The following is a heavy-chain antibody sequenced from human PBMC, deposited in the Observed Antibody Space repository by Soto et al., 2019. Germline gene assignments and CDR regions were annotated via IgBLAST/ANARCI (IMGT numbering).Heavy chain of an antibody. CDR3: ASLPTGPGYYYGMDV. CDR2: IIPIFGTA. Sequence: VASVKVSCKASGGTFSSYAISWVRQAPGQGLEWMGGIIPIFGTANYAQKFQGRVTITADKSTSTAYMELSSLRSEDTAVYYCASLPTGPGYYYGMDVWGQGTTVTVSS. D-gene: IGHD1-1*01. CDR1: GGTFSSYA. J-gene: IGHJ6*02. V-gene: IGHV1-69*06.